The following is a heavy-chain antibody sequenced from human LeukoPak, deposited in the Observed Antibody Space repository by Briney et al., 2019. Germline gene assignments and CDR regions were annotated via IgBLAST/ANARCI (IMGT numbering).Heavy chain of an antibody. CDR2: INHSGST. D-gene: IGHD3-16*01. CDR1: AGSFSGYY. Sequence: NTSETLSLTCAVYAGSFSGYYWSWIRQRPGEGLEWIEEINHSGSTSYNASLKSRVTISVDTSKNQFSLKLSSVTAADTAVYYCAILAGQLAFDYWGQGTLVTVSS. CDR3: AILAGQLAFDY. J-gene: IGHJ4*02. V-gene: IGHV4-34*01.